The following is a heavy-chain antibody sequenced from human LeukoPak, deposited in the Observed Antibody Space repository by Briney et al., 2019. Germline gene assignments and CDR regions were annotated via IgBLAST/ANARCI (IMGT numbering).Heavy chain of an antibody. CDR3: ARHSGRGNAFDI. CDR1: GGSISSYY. D-gene: IGHD6-25*01. CDR2: IYYSGST. Sequence: SETLSLSCAVSGGSISSYYWSWIRQPPGKGLEWIGYIYYSGSTNYKPSLKSRVTISVDTSKNQISLNLRSVTAADTAVYYCARHSGRGNAFDIWGQGTRVTVSS. V-gene: IGHV4-59*08. J-gene: IGHJ3*02.